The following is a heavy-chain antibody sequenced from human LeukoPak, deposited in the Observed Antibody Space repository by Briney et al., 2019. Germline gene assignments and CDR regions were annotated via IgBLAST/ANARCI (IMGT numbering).Heavy chain of an antibody. J-gene: IGHJ4*02. Sequence: PGGSLRLSCAASGFTFSSYAMSCVRQAPGKGLEWVSAISGSGGSTYYADSVKGRFTISRDNSKSTLYLQMNSLRVEDTAVYYCAKAGLVRGGALDSWGQGTLVTVSS. D-gene: IGHD4/OR15-4a*01. CDR1: GFTFSSYA. CDR3: AKAGLVRGGALDS. V-gene: IGHV3-23*01. CDR2: ISGSGGST.